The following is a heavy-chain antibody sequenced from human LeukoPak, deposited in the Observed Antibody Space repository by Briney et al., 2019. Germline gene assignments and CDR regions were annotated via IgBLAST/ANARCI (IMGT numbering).Heavy chain of an antibody. Sequence: PGGSLRLFCGASGFRFDGYAMRWGRQAPGGGVEGGTGISWNSGSIGYAASVKGRFTISGDNSKNSLSLQMNSVSAADTALYYCAARFIYGDYDYSGHGTLVTASS. D-gene: IGHD4-17*01. CDR2: ISWNSGSI. CDR3: AARFIYGDYDY. J-gene: IGHJ4*01. V-gene: IGHV3-9*01. CDR1: GFRFDGYA.